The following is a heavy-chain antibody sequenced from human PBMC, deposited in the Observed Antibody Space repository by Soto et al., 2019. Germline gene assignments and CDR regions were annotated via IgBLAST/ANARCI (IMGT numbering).Heavy chain of an antibody. J-gene: IGHJ6*03. V-gene: IGHV4-39*01. CDR2: IFFSGST. D-gene: IGHD3-3*01. CDR1: GGSISSSGYY. CDR3: TRHHTIVSYFYYMDV. Sequence: QLQLQESGPGLVKPSETLSLTCTVSGGSISSSGYYWGWIRQPPGKGLEWIGTIFFSGSTYYNPSLKARVTMSVGTPKNQFSLKLSTVIAADTAVYYCTRHHTIVSYFYYMDVWGKGTAVTVSS.